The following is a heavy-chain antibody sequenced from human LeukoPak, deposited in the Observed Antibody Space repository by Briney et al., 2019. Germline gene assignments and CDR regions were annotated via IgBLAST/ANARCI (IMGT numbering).Heavy chain of an antibody. D-gene: IGHD3-22*01. Sequence: GGSLRLSCAASGFTFSSYEMNWVRQAPGKGLEWVSYISSSGSTIYYADSVKGRFTISRDNSKNTLYLQMNSLRAEDTAVYYCAKGDSRRLLPTQAYYYMDVWGKGTTVTVSS. CDR1: GFTFSSYE. J-gene: IGHJ6*03. V-gene: IGHV3-48*03. CDR2: ISSSGSTI. CDR3: AKGDSRRLLPTQAYYYMDV.